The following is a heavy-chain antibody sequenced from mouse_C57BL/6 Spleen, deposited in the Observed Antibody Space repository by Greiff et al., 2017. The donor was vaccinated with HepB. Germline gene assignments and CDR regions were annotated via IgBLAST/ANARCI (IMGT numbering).Heavy chain of an antibody. D-gene: IGHD3-2*02. V-gene: IGHV1-52*01. Sequence: VQLQQPGAELVRPGSSVKLSCKASGYTFTSYWMHWVKQRPIQGLEWIGNIDPSDSETHYNQKFKDKATLTVDKSSSTAYMQLRSLTSEDSAVYYCATDSSGYADYWGQGTTLTVSS. CDR3: ATDSSGYADY. CDR2: IDPSDSET. CDR1: GYTFTSYW. J-gene: IGHJ2*01.